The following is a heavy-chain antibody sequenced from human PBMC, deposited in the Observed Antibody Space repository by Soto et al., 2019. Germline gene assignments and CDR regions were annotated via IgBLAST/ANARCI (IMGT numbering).Heavy chain of an antibody. CDR3: VIFCGGDCYNH. Sequence: QVQLVESGGGVGQPGRSLRLSCAASGFDFSSHAMHWDRQPPGKGPEWLATISFDGGDEFYADSVKGRFTISRDNSKSTLFLQMNSLTAEDTATYYCVIFCGGDCYNHWGQGTLVAVSS. J-gene: IGHJ4*02. CDR2: ISFDGGDE. V-gene: IGHV3-30-3*01. D-gene: IGHD2-21*02. CDR1: GFDFSSHA.